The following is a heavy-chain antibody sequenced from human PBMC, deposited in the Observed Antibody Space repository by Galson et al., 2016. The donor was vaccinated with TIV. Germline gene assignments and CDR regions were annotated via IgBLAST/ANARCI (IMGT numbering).Heavy chain of an antibody. Sequence: SVKVSCKASGDTFSNYAISWVRQAPGQGPEWMGRINPIFHTATYAQKLQARATIMADKSTTTIYMELNSLRSEDTAVYYCAREMSFYDSTAYYPFDIWGQGTQVTVSS. CDR2: INPIFHTA. V-gene: IGHV1-69*06. D-gene: IGHD3-22*01. CDR3: AREMSFYDSTAYYPFDI. J-gene: IGHJ3*02. CDR1: GDTFSNYA.